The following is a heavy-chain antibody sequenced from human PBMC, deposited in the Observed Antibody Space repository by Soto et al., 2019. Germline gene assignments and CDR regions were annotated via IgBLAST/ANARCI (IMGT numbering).Heavy chain of an antibody. CDR1: GFTFNTYA. CDR3: ARGIGQCSGSNCYDYLDS. V-gene: IGHV3-64*01. CDR2: LSSSGGST. D-gene: IGHD5-12*01. J-gene: IGHJ4*02. Sequence: GSLRLSCAASGFTFNTYAMHWVRQAPGKGLEYVSALSSSGGSTYYTNSVRGRFTISRDNSKNTLYLQMGSLRAEDMAVYYCARGIGQCSGSNCYDYLDSWGQGTLVTVSS.